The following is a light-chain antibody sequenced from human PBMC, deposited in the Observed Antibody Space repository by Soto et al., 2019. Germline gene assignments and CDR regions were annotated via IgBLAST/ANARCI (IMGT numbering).Light chain of an antibody. J-gene: IGLJ2*01. CDR3: QSYDTSLSGVL. CDR1: RSNIGAGYD. Sequence: QSVLTQPPSVSGAPGQRVTISCTGSRSNIGAGYDVHWYQQLPGRAPKLLIYANTNRPSGVPDRFSGSNSGTSASLAITGLQADDEDDYYCQSYDTSLSGVLFGGGTKVTVL. CDR2: ANT. V-gene: IGLV1-40*01.